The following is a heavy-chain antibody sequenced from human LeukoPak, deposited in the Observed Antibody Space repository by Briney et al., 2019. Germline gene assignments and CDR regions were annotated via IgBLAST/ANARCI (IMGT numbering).Heavy chain of an antibody. J-gene: IGHJ3*01. CDR1: GFTFRTFG. CDR3: AKSYRSSPDVIDASHV. D-gene: IGHD6-13*01. V-gene: IGHV3-30*02. Sequence: GGSLRLSCAASGFTFRTFGMHWVRQAPGKGLEWVSYIRYDGSNEQYVDSVKGRFTVSRDNSKNTLFLQMNSLRPEDTAVYYCAKSYRSSPDVIDASHVWGQGTMVTVSS. CDR2: IRYDGSNE.